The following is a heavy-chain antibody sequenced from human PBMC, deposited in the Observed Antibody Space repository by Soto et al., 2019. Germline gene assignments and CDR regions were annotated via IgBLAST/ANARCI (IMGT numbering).Heavy chain of an antibody. CDR1: GNTFTSYS. CDR2: INAGNGNT. Sequence: QVQLVQSGAEVKKPGASVKVSCKASGNTFTSYSVYWVRQAPGQGLEWMGWINAGNGNTRYSQKFQDRVTITRDTSGRTVYRGLSSLRFEDRALFFWGRDRYSRGWYVGAFDSWARETLVPFSS. CDR3: GRDRYSRGWYVGAFDS. J-gene: IGHJ4*02. D-gene: IGHD6-13*01. V-gene: IGHV1-3*01.